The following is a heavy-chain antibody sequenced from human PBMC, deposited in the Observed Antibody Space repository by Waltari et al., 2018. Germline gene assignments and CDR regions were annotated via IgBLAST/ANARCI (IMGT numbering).Heavy chain of an antibody. CDR3: AATYYYGSGTPTNFDY. V-gene: IGHV4-39*01. CDR1: GGSLSSSSSY. D-gene: IGHD3-10*01. J-gene: IGHJ4*02. CDR2: IYYSGST. Sequence: HLQLQESGPGLVKPSETLSLPCTAPGGSLSSSSSYRGRICPPPGKGLEWMGRIYYSGSTYYNPSLKIRVTISVDTSKNQFSLKLSSVTAADTAVYYGAATYYYGSGTPTNFDYWGQGTLVTVSS.